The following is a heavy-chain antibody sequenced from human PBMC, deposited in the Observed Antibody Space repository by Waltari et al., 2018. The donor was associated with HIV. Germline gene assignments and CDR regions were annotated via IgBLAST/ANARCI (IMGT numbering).Heavy chain of an antibody. CDR2: IYSGGSR. J-gene: IGHJ6*02. V-gene: IGHV3-53*01. D-gene: IGHD1-26*01. CDR1: GFTVRSNY. CDR3: ARDPRSSGYYGMDV. Sequence: EVQLVESGGGLSEPGGSLRLPCAASGFTVRSNYMSWVRQAPGKGLEWVSVIYSGGSRYYADSVKGRFTISRDNSKNTLSLHMNSLGPEDTAVYYCARDPRSSGYYGMDVWGQGTTVTVSS.